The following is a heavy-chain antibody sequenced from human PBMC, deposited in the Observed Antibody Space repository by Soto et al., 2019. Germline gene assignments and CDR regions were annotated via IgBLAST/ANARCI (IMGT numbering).Heavy chain of an antibody. D-gene: IGHD2-2*02. V-gene: IGHV1-69*06. Sequence: AASVKVSCKASGGTFSSYAISWVRQAPGQGLEWMGGIIPIFGTANYAQKFQGRVTITADKSTSTAYMELSSLRSEDTAVYYCARGYCSSTSCYKEDYYYYYGMDVWGQGTTVTVSS. CDR2: IIPIFGTA. CDR1: GGTFSSYA. CDR3: ARGYCSSTSCYKEDYYYYYGMDV. J-gene: IGHJ6*02.